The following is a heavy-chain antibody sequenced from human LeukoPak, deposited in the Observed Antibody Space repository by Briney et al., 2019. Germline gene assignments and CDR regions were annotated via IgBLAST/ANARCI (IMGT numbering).Heavy chain of an antibody. Sequence: GGSLRLSCATSGFIFEDYAMHWVRQAPGKGLEWVSGISWNSGSIGYADSVKGRFTISRDNAKNSLYLQMTSLRAEDMALYYCAKACGGTCSDAFDIWGQGTMVTVSS. D-gene: IGHD2-15*01. V-gene: IGHV3-9*03. J-gene: IGHJ3*02. CDR2: ISWNSGSI. CDR1: GFIFEDYA. CDR3: AKACGGTCSDAFDI.